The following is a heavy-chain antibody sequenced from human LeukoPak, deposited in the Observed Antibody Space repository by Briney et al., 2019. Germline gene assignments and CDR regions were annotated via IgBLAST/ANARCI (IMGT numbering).Heavy chain of an antibody. CDR3: AGDLGGLPGY. D-gene: IGHD3-10*01. CDR2: INHSGST. Sequence: SETLSLTCAVYGGSFSGYYWSWIRQPPGKGLEWIGEINHSGSTNYNPSLKSRVTISVDTSKNQFSLKLSSVTAADTAVYYCAGDLGGLPGYWGQGTLVTVSS. J-gene: IGHJ4*02. V-gene: IGHV4-34*01. CDR1: GGSFSGYY.